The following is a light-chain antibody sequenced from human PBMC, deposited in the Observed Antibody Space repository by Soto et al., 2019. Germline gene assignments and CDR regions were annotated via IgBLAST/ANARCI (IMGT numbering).Light chain of an antibody. CDR1: QSVSRD. Sequence: EIVLTQSPATLSLSPGERATLSCRASQSVSRDLAWYQQKPGQAPRLLIHDAPNRATGIPARFSGSGSGTDFTLTISSLGPEDFAVYYCQQRINSITFGQGTRLEIK. V-gene: IGKV3-11*01. CDR2: DAP. J-gene: IGKJ5*01. CDR3: QQRINSIT.